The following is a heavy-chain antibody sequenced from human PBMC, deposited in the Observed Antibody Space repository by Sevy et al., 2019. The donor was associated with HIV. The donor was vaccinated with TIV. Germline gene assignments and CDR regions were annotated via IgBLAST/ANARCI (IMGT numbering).Heavy chain of an antibody. Sequence: GGSLRLSCAASGFTFSDHYVDWVRRAPGKGLEWVGRISNRPNSYATEYAASVKGRFTISRDDSRNSVYLQMNSLKTQDSAVYYCVRGPNCGAGGCQQISPYCLDVWGKGATVTVSS. D-gene: IGHD2-15*01. CDR3: VRGPNCGAGGCQQISPYCLDV. CDR1: GFTFSDHY. V-gene: IGHV3-72*01. J-gene: IGHJ6*03. CDR2: ISNRPNSYAT.